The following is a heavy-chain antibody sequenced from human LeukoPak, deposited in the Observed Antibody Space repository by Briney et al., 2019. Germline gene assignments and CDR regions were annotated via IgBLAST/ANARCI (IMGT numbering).Heavy chain of an antibody. J-gene: IGHJ4*02. CDR1: GGSISTHY. Sequence: KSSETLSLTCTVSGGSISTHYWSWIRQPPGKGLEWIGYIYYTGSTNYNPSLKSRVTMAIDTSKNQFSLELTFVSVADTAVYYCARAQYASGSFFDYWGQGTLATVSS. V-gene: IGHV4-59*11. D-gene: IGHD3-10*01. CDR3: ARAQYASGSFFDY. CDR2: IYYTGST.